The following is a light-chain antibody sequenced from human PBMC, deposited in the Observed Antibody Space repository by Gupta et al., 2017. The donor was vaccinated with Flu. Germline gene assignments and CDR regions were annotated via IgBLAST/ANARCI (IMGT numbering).Light chain of an antibody. CDR2: GAS. V-gene: IGKV3-20*01. Sequence: EIVLTQSPGTLSLPPGERATLSRRASQSVSSSYLAWYQQKPGQAPRLLIYGASSRATGIPDRFSGSGSGTDFTLTISRLEPEDFAVYYCQQYGSSPTFTFGGGTKVEIK. CDR3: QQYGSSPTFT. J-gene: IGKJ4*01. CDR1: QSVSSSY.